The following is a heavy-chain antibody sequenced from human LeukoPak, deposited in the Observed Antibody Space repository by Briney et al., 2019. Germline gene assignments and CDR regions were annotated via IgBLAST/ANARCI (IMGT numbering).Heavy chain of an antibody. D-gene: IGHD3-22*01. J-gene: IGHJ4*02. CDR3: ATAPFARTYYYDSSGYYYGY. V-gene: IGHV1-24*01. CDR2: FDPEDGET. Sequence: GASVKVSCKVSGYTLTELSMHWVRQAPGQGLEWMGGFDPEDGETIYAQKFQGRVTMTEDTSTDTAYMELSSLRSEDTAVYYCATAPFARTYYYDSSGYYYGYWGQGTRVTVSS. CDR1: GYTLTELS.